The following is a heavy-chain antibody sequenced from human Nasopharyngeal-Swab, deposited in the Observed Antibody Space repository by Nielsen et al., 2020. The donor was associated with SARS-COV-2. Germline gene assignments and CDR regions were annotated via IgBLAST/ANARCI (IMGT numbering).Heavy chain of an antibody. CDR2: ISWDSGNI. V-gene: IGHV3-9*01. Sequence: SLKISCAASGFTFDDYAIHWVRQAPGRGLEWVSGISWDSGNIGYADSVKGRFTISRDNAKNSLYLQMNSLRAEGTALYYCVKDNLLRAFDLWGQGTMVTVSS. D-gene: IGHD2-15*01. CDR3: VKDNLLRAFDL. J-gene: IGHJ3*01. CDR1: GFTFDDYA.